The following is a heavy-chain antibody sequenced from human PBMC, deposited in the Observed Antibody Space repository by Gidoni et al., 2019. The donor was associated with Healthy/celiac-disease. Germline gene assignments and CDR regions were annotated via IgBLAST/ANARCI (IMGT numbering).Heavy chain of an antibody. J-gene: IGHJ2*01. CDR3: ARGNGDYVEEYFDL. CDR2: IWYDGSNK. V-gene: IGHV3-33*01. D-gene: IGHD4-17*01. Sequence: GKGLEWVAVIWYDGSNKYYADSVKGRFTISRDNSKNTLYLQMNSLRAEDTAVYYCARGNGDYVEEYFDLWGRGTLVTVSS.